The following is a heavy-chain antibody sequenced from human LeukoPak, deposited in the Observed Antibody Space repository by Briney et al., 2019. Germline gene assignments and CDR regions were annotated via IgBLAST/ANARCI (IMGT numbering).Heavy chain of an antibody. V-gene: IGHV3-30*02. CDR3: ARDGRGGHNDF. J-gene: IGHJ4*02. Sequence: GGSLRLSCAASGFTFSSYGMHWVHQAPGKGLEWVAFIRYDGSNKYYADSVKGRFTISRDNAKNSLFLQMDGLRVDDTAVYLCARDGRGGHNDFWGQGTLITVSS. D-gene: IGHD4-23*01. CDR1: GFTFSSYG. CDR2: IRYDGSNK.